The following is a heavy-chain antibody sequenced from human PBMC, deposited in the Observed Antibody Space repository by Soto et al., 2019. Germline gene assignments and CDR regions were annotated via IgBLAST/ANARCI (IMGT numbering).Heavy chain of an antibody. D-gene: IGHD6-19*01. V-gene: IGHV3-48*03. CDR2: ISSSGSTI. J-gene: IGHJ6*02. CDR1: GFTFSSYE. CDR3: AREGVAVAGAYYYGMDV. Sequence: VQLVQSGGGLVQPGGSLRLSCAASGFTFSSYEMNWVRQAPGKGLEWVSYISSSGSTIYYADSVKGRFTISRDNAKNSLYLQMNSLRAEDTAVYYCAREGVAVAGAYYYGMDVWGQGTTVTVSS.